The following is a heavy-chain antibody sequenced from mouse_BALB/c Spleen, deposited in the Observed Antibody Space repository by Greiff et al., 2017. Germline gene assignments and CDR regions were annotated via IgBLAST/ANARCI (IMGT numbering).Heavy chain of an antibody. V-gene: IGHV1-14*01. Sequence: EVQLQESGPELVKPGASVKMSCKASGYTFTSYVMHWVKQKPGQGLEWIGYINPYNDGTKYNEKFKGKATLTSDKSSSTAYMVLSSLTTEDSAVYYCARSGYYDYAGYAMDYWGQGTSVTVSS. D-gene: IGHD2-4*01. CDR2: INPYNDGT. CDR3: ARSGYYDYAGYAMDY. CDR1: GYTFTSYV. J-gene: IGHJ4*01.